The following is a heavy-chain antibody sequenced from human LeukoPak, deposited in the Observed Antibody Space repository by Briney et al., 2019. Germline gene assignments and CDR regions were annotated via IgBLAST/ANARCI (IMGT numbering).Heavy chain of an antibody. V-gene: IGHV4-39*01. J-gene: IGHJ4*02. Sequence: PSETLSLTCTVSGGSISSSSYYSGWIRQPPGKGLEWIGSIYYSGSTYYNPSLKSRVTISVDASKNQFSLKLSSVTAADTAVYYCAREGLNYDFWSGYYYDSSGLGYWGQGTLVTVSS. CDR3: AREGLNYDFWSGYYYDSSGLGY. CDR2: IYYSGST. CDR1: GGSISSSSYY. D-gene: IGHD3-3*01.